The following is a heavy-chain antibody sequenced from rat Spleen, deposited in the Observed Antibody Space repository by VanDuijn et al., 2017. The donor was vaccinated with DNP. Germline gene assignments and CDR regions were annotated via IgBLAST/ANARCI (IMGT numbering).Heavy chain of an antibody. J-gene: IGHJ2*01. Sequence: EVQLVESGGGLVQPGRSLKLSCVASGFTFSDYNMAWVRQAPKKGLEWVATITHGGGSTYYRDSVKGRFTISRDNADSILYLQMDSLRSEDMATYYCIRWNSGHFDYWGQGVMVTVSS. CDR1: GFTFSDYN. CDR3: IRWNSGHFDY. D-gene: IGHD4-3*01. CDR2: ITHGGGST. V-gene: IGHV5-7*01.